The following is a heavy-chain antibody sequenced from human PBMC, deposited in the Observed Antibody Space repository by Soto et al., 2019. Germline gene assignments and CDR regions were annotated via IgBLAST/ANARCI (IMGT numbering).Heavy chain of an antibody. Sequence: SETLSLTCTVSGGSISSYYWSWIRQPPGKGLEWIGYIYYSGSTNYNPSLKSRVTISVDTSKNQFSLKLSSVTAADTAVYYCARTRAHSVFGVVIKGSYYYGMDVWGQGTTVTVSS. J-gene: IGHJ6*02. CDR3: ARTRAHSVFGVVIKGSYYYGMDV. D-gene: IGHD3-3*01. V-gene: IGHV4-59*01. CDR2: IYYSGST. CDR1: GGSISSYY.